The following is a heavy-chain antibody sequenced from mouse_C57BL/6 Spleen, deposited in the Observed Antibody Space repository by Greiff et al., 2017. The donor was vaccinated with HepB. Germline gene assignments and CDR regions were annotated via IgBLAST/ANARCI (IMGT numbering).Heavy chain of an antibody. Sequence: VKLQQPGAELVMPGASVKLSCKASGYTFTSYWMHWVKQRPGQGLEWIGEIDPSDSYTNYNQKFKGKSTLTVDKYSSTAYMQLSTLTSEDSAVSYCARRSYYSNSDYWGQGTTLTVSS. CDR2: IDPSDSYT. CDR1: GYTFTSYW. D-gene: IGHD2-5*01. V-gene: IGHV1-69*01. CDR3: ARRSYYSNSDY. J-gene: IGHJ2*01.